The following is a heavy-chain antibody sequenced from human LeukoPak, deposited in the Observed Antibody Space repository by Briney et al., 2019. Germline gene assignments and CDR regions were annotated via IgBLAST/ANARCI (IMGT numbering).Heavy chain of an antibody. D-gene: IGHD2-15*01. J-gene: IGHJ3*02. CDR3: ARSRLLGSPDAFDI. Sequence: PSETLSLTCTVSGGSISSYYWSWIRQPPGKGLEWIGYIYYSGSTNYNPSLKSRVTISVDTSKNQFSLKLSSVTAADTAVYYCARSRLLGSPDAFDIWGQGTMVTVSS. V-gene: IGHV4-59*08. CDR2: IYYSGST. CDR1: GGSISSYY.